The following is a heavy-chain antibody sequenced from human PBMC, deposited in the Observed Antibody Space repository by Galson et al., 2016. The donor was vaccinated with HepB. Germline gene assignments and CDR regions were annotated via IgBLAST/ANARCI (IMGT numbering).Heavy chain of an antibody. CDR1: GYTLTELS. V-gene: IGHV1-24*01. J-gene: IGHJ6*02. Sequence: SVKVSCKVSGYTLTELSIHWVRQAPGKGLEWMGGFDPEDGERLYAQKFQGRVTMTEDTSTDTSYMELSSLRPEDTAVYYCATGVLLPRYYYYAMDVWGQGTPVTVPS. CDR2: FDPEDGER. D-gene: IGHD2-15*01. CDR3: ATGVLLPRYYYYAMDV.